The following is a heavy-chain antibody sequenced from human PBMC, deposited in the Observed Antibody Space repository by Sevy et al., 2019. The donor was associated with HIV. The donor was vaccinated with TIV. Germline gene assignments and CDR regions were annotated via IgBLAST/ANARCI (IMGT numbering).Heavy chain of an antibody. CDR3: ARPLRTYAFDAFDI. V-gene: IGHV5-51*01. CDR1: GYSFTSYW. J-gene: IGHJ3*02. CDR2: IYPGHSDT. Sequence: GESLKISCKGSGYSFTSYWIGWVRQMPGKGLQWMGIIYPGHSDTRYSPSFQGQVTISADKSISTAYLQWSSLKASDTAMYYCARPLRTYAFDAFDIWGQGTMVTVSS.